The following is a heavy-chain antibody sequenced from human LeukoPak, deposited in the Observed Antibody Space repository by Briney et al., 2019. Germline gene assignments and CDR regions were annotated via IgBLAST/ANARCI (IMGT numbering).Heavy chain of an antibody. CDR3: ARLDGDIVVVPAAMPSHFQH. J-gene: IGHJ1*01. V-gene: IGHV1-18*01. CDR2: ISAYNGNT. CDR1: GYTFTSYG. Sequence: ASVKVSCKASGYTFTSYGISWVRQAPGQGLEWMGWISAYNGNTNYAQKLQGRVTMTTDTSTSTAYMELRSLRSDDTAVYYCARLDGDIVVVPAAMPSHFQHWGQGTLVTVSS. D-gene: IGHD2-2*01.